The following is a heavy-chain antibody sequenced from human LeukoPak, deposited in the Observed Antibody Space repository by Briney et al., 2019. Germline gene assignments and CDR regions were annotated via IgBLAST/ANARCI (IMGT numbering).Heavy chain of an antibody. CDR3: ARRGYCSGNSCYLFDY. CDR1: GGSTSNYY. V-gene: IGHV4-59*08. CDR2: IYYDGST. D-gene: IGHD2-15*01. Sequence: SETLSLTCTVSGGSTSNYYWSWIRQPPGKGLEYIGHIYYDGSTNYSPSLKSRLTISVDTSKNQFSLKLTSVTAADTAVYYCARRGYCSGNSCYLFDYWGQGTLVTVSS. J-gene: IGHJ4*02.